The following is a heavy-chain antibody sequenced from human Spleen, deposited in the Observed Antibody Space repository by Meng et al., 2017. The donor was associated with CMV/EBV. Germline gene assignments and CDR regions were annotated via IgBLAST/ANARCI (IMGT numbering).Heavy chain of an antibody. V-gene: IGHV3-23*01. CDR3: ARSTHTFPFDY. J-gene: IGHJ4*02. CDR2: ISGSGGST. Sequence: GGSLRLSCAASGFTFITYAMTWVRQAPGKGLEWVSAISGSGGSTKYADSVKGRFTISRDNSKNTLYLQMNSLRAADTAVYYCARSTHTFPFDYWGQGTLVTVSS. D-gene: IGHD3-16*01. CDR1: GFTFITYA.